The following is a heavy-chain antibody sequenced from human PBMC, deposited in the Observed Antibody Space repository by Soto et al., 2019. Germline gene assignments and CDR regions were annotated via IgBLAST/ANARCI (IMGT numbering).Heavy chain of an antibody. V-gene: IGHV1-18*01. CDR1: GYTFTTYG. CDR2: ISAYNGNT. J-gene: IGHJ4*02. CDR3: ARDLVTVTTLAY. D-gene: IGHD4-17*01. Sequence: ASVKVSCKVSGYTFTTYGISWVRQAPGQGLEWMGWISAYNGNTKYSQKLQGRVTMTTDTSTSTAYMELRGLRSDDTAVYYCARDLVTVTTLAYWGQGTLVTVSS.